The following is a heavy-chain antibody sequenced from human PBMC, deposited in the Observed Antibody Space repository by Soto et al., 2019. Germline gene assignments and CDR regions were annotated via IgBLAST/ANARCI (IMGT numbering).Heavy chain of an antibody. CDR1: GDSTVNSY. CDR2: LSYNGGT. V-gene: IGHV4-59*01. D-gene: IGHD1-26*01. J-gene: IGHJ5*02. Sequence: PSETLSLTCTVSGDSTVNSYWSWIRQAPGKGPEWLGYLSYNGGTNHNPSLQGRATMSVDTAQNQVSLNLNSVTAADTAVYYCARGASSPLVDLWGQGSRVTAPQ. CDR3: ARGASSPLVDL.